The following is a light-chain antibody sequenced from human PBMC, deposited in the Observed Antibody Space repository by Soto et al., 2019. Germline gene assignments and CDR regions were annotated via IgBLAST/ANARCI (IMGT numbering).Light chain of an antibody. V-gene: IGLV2-8*01. CDR2: GVT. CDR1: RRDVGGYNY. J-gene: IGLJ1*01. CDR3: SSYVGSDVFV. Sequence: QSVLTQPPSASGSPGQSVRISCTGTRRDVGGYNYVAWYQQHPGKAPKLMIYGVTKRPSGVPDRFSGSKSGNTAFLTVSGLQPGDEADYYCSSYVGSDVFVFRTATKVTVL.